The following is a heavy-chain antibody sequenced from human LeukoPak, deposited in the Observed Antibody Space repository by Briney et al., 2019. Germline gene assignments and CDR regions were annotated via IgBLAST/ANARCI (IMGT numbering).Heavy chain of an antibody. D-gene: IGHD3-10*01. Sequence: PGGSLRLSCAASGFTVSSNYMSWVRQAPGKGLEWVSVFYSGGSTYYADSVKGRFTISRDNSKNTLFLQLNSLRVEDTALYYCARDLTGGWSYDHWGQGTLVTVSS. CDR1: GFTVSSNY. J-gene: IGHJ4*02. CDR2: FYSGGST. CDR3: ARDLTGGWSYDH. V-gene: IGHV3-66*01.